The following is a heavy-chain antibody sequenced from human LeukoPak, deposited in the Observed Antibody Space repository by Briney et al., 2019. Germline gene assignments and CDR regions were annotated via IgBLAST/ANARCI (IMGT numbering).Heavy chain of an antibody. CDR3: ARFPIGSGWLGPPDY. CDR1: GYTFTTYA. V-gene: IGHV1-3*01. Sequence: ASVKVSCKASGYTFTTYAMHWVRQAPGQRLEWMGWINADNGNTKYSQKFQGRVTITRDTSASTAYMELNSLRSEDTAVYYCARFPIGSGWLGPPDYWGQGTLVTVSS. J-gene: IGHJ4*02. D-gene: IGHD6-19*01. CDR2: INADNGNT.